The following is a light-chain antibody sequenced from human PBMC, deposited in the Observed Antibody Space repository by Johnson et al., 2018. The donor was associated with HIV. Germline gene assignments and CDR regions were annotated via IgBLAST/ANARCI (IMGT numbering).Light chain of an antibody. Sequence: QSILTQPPSVSAAPGQKVTISCSGSSSNIGNNYVSWYQQLPGTAPKLLIYENNRRPSGIPDRFSGSKSGTSATLGITGLQTGDEADYYCGTWDSSLSAAYVFGTGTPITVL. J-gene: IGLJ1*01. CDR2: ENN. CDR3: GTWDSSLSAAYV. CDR1: SSNIGNNY. V-gene: IGLV1-51*02.